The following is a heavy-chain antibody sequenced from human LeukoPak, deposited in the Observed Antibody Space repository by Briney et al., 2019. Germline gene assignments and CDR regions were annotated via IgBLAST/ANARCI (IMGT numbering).Heavy chain of an antibody. V-gene: IGHV1-3*01. CDR3: ARDYDGNNWFDP. J-gene: IGHJ5*02. Sequence: ASVKVSCKASGYTFTSYDINWVRQATGQGLEWMGWINAGNGNTKYSQKFQGRVTITRDTSASTAYMELSSLRSEDTAVYYCARDYDGNNWFDPWGQGTLVTVSS. CDR2: INAGNGNT. D-gene: IGHD3-16*01. CDR1: GYTFTSYD.